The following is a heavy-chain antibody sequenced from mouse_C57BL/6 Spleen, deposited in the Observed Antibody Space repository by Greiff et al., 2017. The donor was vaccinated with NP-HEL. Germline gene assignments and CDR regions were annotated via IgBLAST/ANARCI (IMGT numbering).Heavy chain of an antibody. CDR1: GYAFSSSW. J-gene: IGHJ4*01. Sequence: QVQLKQSGPELVKPGASVKISCKASGYAFSSSWMNWVKQRPGKGLEWIGRIYPGDGDTNYNGKFKGKATLTADKSSSTAYMQLSSLTSEDSAVYFCARGGGTDAMDYWGQGTSVTVSS. CDR3: ARGGGTDAMDY. D-gene: IGHD4-1*01. V-gene: IGHV1-82*01. CDR2: IYPGDGDT.